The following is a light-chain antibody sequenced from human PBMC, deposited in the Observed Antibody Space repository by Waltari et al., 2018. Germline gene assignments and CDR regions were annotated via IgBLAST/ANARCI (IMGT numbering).Light chain of an antibody. CDR3: NSYTSSSTLIL. CDR1: SSDIGGSNY. J-gene: IGLJ2*01. CDR2: DVS. Sequence: QSALTQPASVSGSPGQSITISCTGTSSDIGGSNYVSWYQQHPGKAPKLMIYDVSHRPSVVSNRFSGSKSGNTASLTISGLQAEDEADYYCNSYTSSSTLILFGGGTKLTVL. V-gene: IGLV2-14*03.